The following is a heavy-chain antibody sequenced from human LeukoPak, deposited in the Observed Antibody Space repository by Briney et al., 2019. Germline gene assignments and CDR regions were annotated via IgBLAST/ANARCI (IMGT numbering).Heavy chain of an antibody. J-gene: IGHJ5*02. Sequence: PSETLSLTCAVSGGSITSLTWYNWVRQPPGKGLEWIGYIYYSGSTNYNPSLKSRVTISVDTSKNQFSLKLSSVTAADTAVYYCASGDTVWFGESWGQGTLVTVSS. CDR1: GGSITSLT. D-gene: IGHD3-10*01. CDR2: IYYSGST. CDR3: ASGDTVWFGES. V-gene: IGHV4-4*02.